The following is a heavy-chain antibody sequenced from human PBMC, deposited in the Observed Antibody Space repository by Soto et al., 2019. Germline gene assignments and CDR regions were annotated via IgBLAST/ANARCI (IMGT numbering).Heavy chain of an antibody. CDR2: IYYSGST. Sequence: PSETLSLTCTVSGGSISSSSYYWGWIRQPPGKGLEWVGSIYYSGSTYYNPSLKSRVTISVDTSKNQFSLKLISVTAADTAVYYCARDGAHYDILTGYFPYSGMDVWGQGTTVTVSS. D-gene: IGHD3-9*01. CDR3: ARDGAHYDILTGYFPYSGMDV. CDR1: GGSISSSSYY. J-gene: IGHJ6*02. V-gene: IGHV4-39*02.